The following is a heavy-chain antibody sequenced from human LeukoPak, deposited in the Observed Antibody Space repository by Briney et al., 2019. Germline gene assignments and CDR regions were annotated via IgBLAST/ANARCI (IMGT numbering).Heavy chain of an antibody. J-gene: IGHJ6*04. V-gene: IGHV3-48*03. D-gene: IGHD3-10*02. CDR1: GFTFSSYE. CDR2: ISSSGSTI. Sequence: GGSLRLSCAASGFTFSSYEMNWVRQAPGKGLEWVSYISSSGSTIYYADSVKGRFTISRDNAKNSLYLQMNSLRAEDTAVFYCAELGITMIGGVWGKGTTVTVSS. CDR3: AELGITMIGGV.